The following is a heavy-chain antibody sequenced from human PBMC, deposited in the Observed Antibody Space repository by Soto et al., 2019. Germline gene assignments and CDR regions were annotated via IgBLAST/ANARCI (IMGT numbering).Heavy chain of an antibody. CDR1: GYTFTSYY. V-gene: IGHV1-46*01. CDR2: INPSGGST. D-gene: IGHD6-13*01. CDR3: ARELVAAAGSVDP. J-gene: IGHJ5*02. Sequence: GASVKVSCKASGYTFTSYYMHWVRQAPGQGLEWMGIINPSGGSTSYAQKFQGRVTMTRDTSTSTVYMELSSLRSEDTAVYYCARELVAAAGSVDPWGQGTLVTSPQ.